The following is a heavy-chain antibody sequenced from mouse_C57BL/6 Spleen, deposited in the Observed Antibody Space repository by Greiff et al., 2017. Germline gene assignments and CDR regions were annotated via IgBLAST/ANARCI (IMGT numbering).Heavy chain of an antibody. D-gene: IGHD2-2*01. V-gene: IGHV5-4*01. CDR2: ISDGGSYT. CDR3: ARDWVTGAMDY. J-gene: IGHJ4*01. CDR1: GFTFSSYA. Sequence: EVKLVESGGGLVKPGGSLKLSCAASGFTFSSYAMSWVRQTPEQRLEWVATISDGGSYTYYPDNVKGRFTISRDNAKNNLYLQMSHLKSEDTAMYYCARDWVTGAMDYWGQGTSVTVSS.